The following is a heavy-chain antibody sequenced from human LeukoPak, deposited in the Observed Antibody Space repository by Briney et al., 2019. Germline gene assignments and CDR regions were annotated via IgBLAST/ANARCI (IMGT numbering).Heavy chain of an antibody. Sequence: SETLSLTCTVSGDSISSGDYYWTWIRQPAGKGLEWIGRINTNGNTNYNPSLESRVTISLDTSKNQFSLELSSMTAADTAVYYSARDPSFYYYYYMDVWGKGTTVTVSS. V-gene: IGHV4-61*02. J-gene: IGHJ6*03. CDR2: INTNGNT. CDR3: ARDPSFYYYYYMDV. CDR1: GDSISSGDYY. D-gene: IGHD1-7*01.